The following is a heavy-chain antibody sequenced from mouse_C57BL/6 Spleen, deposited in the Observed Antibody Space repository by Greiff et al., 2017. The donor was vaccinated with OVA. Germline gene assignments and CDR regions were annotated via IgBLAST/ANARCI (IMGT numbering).Heavy chain of an antibody. CDR2: ISDGGSYT. CDR3: ARDYSYYFDY. D-gene: IGHD2-12*01. V-gene: IGHV5-4*01. Sequence: EVKLMESGGGLVKPGGSLKLSCAASGFTFSSYAMSWVRQTPEKRLEWVATISDGGSYTYYPDNVKGRFTISRDNAKNNLYLQMSHLKSEDTAMYYCARDYSYYFDYWGQGTTLTVSS. CDR1: GFTFSSYA. J-gene: IGHJ2*01.